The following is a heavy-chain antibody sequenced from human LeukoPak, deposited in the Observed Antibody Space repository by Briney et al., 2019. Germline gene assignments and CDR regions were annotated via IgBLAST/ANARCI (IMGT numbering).Heavy chain of an antibody. D-gene: IGHD6-19*01. CDR2: ISWNSGSI. J-gene: IGHJ5*02. V-gene: IGHV3-9*01. Sequence: GWSLRLSCAASGFTFDDYAMHWVRQAPGKGLEWVSGISWNSGSIGYADSVKGRFTISRDNAKNSLYLQMNSLRAEDTALYYCAKGGIAVTWGQGTLVTVSS. CDR1: GFTFDDYA. CDR3: AKGGIAVT.